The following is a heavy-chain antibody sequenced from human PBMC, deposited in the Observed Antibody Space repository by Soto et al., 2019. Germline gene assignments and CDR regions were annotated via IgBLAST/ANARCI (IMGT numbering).Heavy chain of an antibody. CDR3: ARAETPFDQYCSSTSCYYYYMDV. CDR2: TYYRSKWYN. V-gene: IGHV6-1*01. Sequence: PSQTLSLTCAISGDSVSSNSAAWNWIRQSPSRGLEWLGRTYYRSKWYNDYAVSVKSRITINPDTSKNQFSLQLNSVTPEDTAVYYCARAETPFDQYCSSTSCYYYYMDVWGKGTTVTVSS. CDR1: GDSVSSNSAA. J-gene: IGHJ6*03. D-gene: IGHD2-2*01.